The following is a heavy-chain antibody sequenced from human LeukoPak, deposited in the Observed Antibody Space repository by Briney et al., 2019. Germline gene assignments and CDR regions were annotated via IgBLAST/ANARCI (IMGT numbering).Heavy chain of an antibody. CDR2: ISWNSGSI. V-gene: IGHV3-9*01. D-gene: IGHD3-22*01. CDR3: AKDGVNDSSGDSFDY. Sequence: GGSLRLSCAASGFTFDDYAMHWVRQAPGKGLEWVSGISWNSGSIGYADSVKGRFTISRDNAKNSLYLQMNSLRAEDTALYYGAKDGVNDSSGDSFDYWGQETWSPSPQ. J-gene: IGHJ4*01. CDR1: GFTFDDYA.